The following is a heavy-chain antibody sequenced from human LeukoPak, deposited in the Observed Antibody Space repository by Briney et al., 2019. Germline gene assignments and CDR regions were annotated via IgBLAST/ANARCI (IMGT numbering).Heavy chain of an antibody. CDR3: ARVFRIVGATTAFDI. J-gene: IGHJ3*02. D-gene: IGHD1-26*01. V-gene: IGHV1-2*02. Sequence: ASVKVSCKASGYTFTGYYIHWVRQAPGQGLEWMGWINPNSGSTNNAQKFQGRVTMTRDTSISTAYMELSRLRSDDTAVYYCARVFRIVGATTAFDIWGQGTMVTVSS. CDR2: INPNSGST. CDR1: GYTFTGYY.